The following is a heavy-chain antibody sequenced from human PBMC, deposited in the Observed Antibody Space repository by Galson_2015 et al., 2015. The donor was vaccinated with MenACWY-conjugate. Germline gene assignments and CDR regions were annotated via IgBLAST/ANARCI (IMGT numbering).Heavy chain of an antibody. CDR1: GFTFDSYR. V-gene: IGHV3-7*01. CDR2: INRDGGGT. CDR3: ATSGDNNYIYFQT. Sequence: SLRLSCAASGFTFDSYRMSWVRQAPGKGLEWVTNINRDGGGTYYASSVKGRFTISKDNTENSLYLQMNSLRAEDTAIYYCATSGDNNYIYFQTWGQGTLVTVSS. J-gene: IGHJ1*01. D-gene: IGHD4-11*01.